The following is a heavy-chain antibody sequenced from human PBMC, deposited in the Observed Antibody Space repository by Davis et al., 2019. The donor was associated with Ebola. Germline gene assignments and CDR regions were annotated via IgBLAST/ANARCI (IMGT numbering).Heavy chain of an antibody. V-gene: IGHV1-8*01. CDR1: GYSFTNYD. D-gene: IGHD3-3*01. J-gene: IGHJ2*01. Sequence: SVKVSCKASGYSFTNYDIQWVRQASGQGLEWLGWMNPNSAKTGYAQKFQGRVTMTSNTSTGTAYMELSRLKSDDTAVYYCARGRFTIFGVASWYFDLWGRGTLVTVSS. CDR3: ARGRFTIFGVASWYFDL. CDR2: MNPNSAKT.